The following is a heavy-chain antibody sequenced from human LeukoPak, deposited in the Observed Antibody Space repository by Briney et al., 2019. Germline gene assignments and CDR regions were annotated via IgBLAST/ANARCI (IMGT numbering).Heavy chain of an antibody. V-gene: IGHV4-39*07. D-gene: IGHD3-22*01. CDR3: AGDFQNSYDSSGEDAFDI. CDR2: IYYSGST. CDR1: GGSISSSSYY. Sequence: SETLSLTCTVSGGSISSSSYYWGWIRQPPGKGLEWIGSIYYSGSTYYNPSLKSRVTISVDTSKNQFSLKLSSVTAADTAVYYCAGDFQNSYDSSGEDAFDIWGQGTMVTVSS. J-gene: IGHJ3*02.